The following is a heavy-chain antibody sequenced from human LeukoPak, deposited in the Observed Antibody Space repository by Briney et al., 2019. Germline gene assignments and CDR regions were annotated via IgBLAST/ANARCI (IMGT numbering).Heavy chain of an antibody. D-gene: IGHD3-16*01. CDR2: IIPILGIA. V-gene: IGHV1-69*04. J-gene: IGHJ4*02. CDR3: ARDGDYVWGSSLDY. CDR1: GGTFSSYA. Sequence: SVKVSCKASGGTFSSYAISWVRQAPGQGLEWMGRIIPILGIANYAQKFQGRVTITADKSTSTAYMELSSLRSEDTAVYYCARDGDYVWGSSLDYWGQGTLVTVSS.